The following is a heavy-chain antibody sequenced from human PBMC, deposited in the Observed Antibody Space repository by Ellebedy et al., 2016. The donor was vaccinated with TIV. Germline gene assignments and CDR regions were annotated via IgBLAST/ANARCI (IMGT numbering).Heavy chain of an antibody. CDR1: GFTVSSNY. Sequence: GESLKISCAASGFTVSSNYMSWVRQAPGKGLEWVSVIYSGGSTYYADSVKGRFTISRDNSKNTLYLQMHSLRAEDTAVYYCARDRGLDYWGQGTLVTVSS. J-gene: IGHJ4*02. V-gene: IGHV3-53*01. CDR3: ARDRGLDY. CDR2: IYSGGST. D-gene: IGHD3-10*01.